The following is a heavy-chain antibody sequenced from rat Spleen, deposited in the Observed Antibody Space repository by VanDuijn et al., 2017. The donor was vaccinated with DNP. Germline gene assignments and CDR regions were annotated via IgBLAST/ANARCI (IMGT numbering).Heavy chain of an antibody. CDR2: IGSAAYAP. J-gene: IGHJ2*01. CDR3: VRWNSGHFDY. V-gene: IGHV5-22*01. CDR1: GFTFSAYY. D-gene: IGHD4-3*01. Sequence: SGGGLVQPGRSLKLSCAASGFTFSAYYMAWVRQAPAKGLEWVAYIGSAAYAPYYGDSVKGRFTISRDNAKSTLYLQMNSLRSEDMATYYCVRWNSGHFDYWGQGVMVTVSS.